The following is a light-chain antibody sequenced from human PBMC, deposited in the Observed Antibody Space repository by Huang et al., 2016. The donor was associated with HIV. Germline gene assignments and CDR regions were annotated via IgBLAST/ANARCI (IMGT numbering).Light chain of an antibody. CDR2: DAS. J-gene: IGKJ5*01. V-gene: IGKV3-11*01. CDR1: QSVSTY. CDR3: QQRDNWPPIT. Sequence: EIVLTQSPATLSLSPGERATLSCRTSQSVSTYLAWYQQKSGQPPRLLIYDASNRAAGIPARFSGSGSGTDFTLTISGLEPEDVAVYYCQQRDNWPPITFGQGTRLEIK.